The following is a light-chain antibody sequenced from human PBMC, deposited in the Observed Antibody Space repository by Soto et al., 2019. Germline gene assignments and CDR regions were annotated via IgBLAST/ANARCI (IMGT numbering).Light chain of an antibody. CDR2: DAS. CDR1: LSVDSY. J-gene: IGKJ4*01. CDR3: QQRSQWPLP. V-gene: IGKV3-11*01. Sequence: EIVLTQSPATLSLSPGERATLSCGSSLSVDSYLAWYQHRHGQAPRLLMYDASRRATGIPARFSGSGSGTDFTLTISSLEPEDVAVYYCQQRSQWPLPFGGGTRVEI.